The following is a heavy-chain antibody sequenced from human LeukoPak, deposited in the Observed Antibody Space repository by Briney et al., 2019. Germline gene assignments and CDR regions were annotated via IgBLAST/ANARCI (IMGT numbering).Heavy chain of an antibody. CDR3: AREFTEYDAFDI. V-gene: IGHV4-34*01. Sequence: SETLSLTCAVYGGSFSGYYWTWIRQPPGKGLEWIGEIKHSGSTNYNPSLKSRVTISVDTSKNQFSLKLSSVTAADTAVYYCAREFTEYDAFDIWGQGTMVTVSS. J-gene: IGHJ3*02. CDR2: IKHSGST. D-gene: IGHD2-8*02. CDR1: GGSFSGYY.